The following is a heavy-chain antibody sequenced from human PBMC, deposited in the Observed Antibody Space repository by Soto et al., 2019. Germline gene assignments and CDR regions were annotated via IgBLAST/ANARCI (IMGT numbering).Heavy chain of an antibody. CDR1: GYTFTSYA. CDR2: INAGDGNT. CDR3: ARDVAATGD. Sequence: QVQLVQSGAEVKKTGASVKVSCKASGYTFTSYAMHWVRQAPGQRLEWMGWINAGDGNTKHSQKFQGRVTITRDTSASTAYMELSSLRSEDTAVYCCARDVAATGDWGQGTLVTVSS. J-gene: IGHJ4*02. D-gene: IGHD1-26*01. V-gene: IGHV1-3*01.